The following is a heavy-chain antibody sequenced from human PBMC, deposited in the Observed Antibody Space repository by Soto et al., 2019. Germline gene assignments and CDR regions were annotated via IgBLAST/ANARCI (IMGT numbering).Heavy chain of an antibody. D-gene: IGHD4-17*01. J-gene: IGHJ4*02. CDR3: AISQTTVTSYDY. Sequence: SETLSLTCAVSGGSISSGGYSWSWIRQPPGQGLEWIGYIYHSGSTYYNPSLKSRVTISVDRSKNQFSLKLISVSAAYTAVYYCAISQTTVTSYDYWGQGTLVTVSS. CDR1: GGSISSGGYS. V-gene: IGHV4-30-2*01. CDR2: IYHSGST.